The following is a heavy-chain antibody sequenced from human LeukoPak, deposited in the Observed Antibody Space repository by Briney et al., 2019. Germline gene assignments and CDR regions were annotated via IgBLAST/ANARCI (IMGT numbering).Heavy chain of an antibody. D-gene: IGHD1-14*01. CDR1: GYRFTGYN. CDR2: INAENGDT. Sequence: AASVKVSCKASGYRFTGYNIDWVRRAPGQRPEWMGRINAENGDTKYSQKFQGRVTITRDTFASTSYMELSSLRSEDTAVYYCARDQYNVIDSWGQGTLVTVSS. V-gene: IGHV1-3*01. J-gene: IGHJ4*02. CDR3: ARDQYNVIDS.